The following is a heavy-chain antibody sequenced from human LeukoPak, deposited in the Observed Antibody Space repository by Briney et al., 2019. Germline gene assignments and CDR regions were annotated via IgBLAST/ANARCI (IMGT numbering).Heavy chain of an antibody. CDR2: ISGSGGST. CDR3: AKDRGEHYYDSSGYGAFDI. Sequence: GGSLRLSCAASGFTFSSYAMSWVRQAPGKGLEWVSAISGSGGSTYYADSVKGRFTISRDNSKNTLYLQMNSLRAEDTAVYYCAKDRGEHYYDSSGYGAFDIWGQGTMVTVSS. V-gene: IGHV3-23*01. J-gene: IGHJ3*02. CDR1: GFTFSSYA. D-gene: IGHD3-22*01.